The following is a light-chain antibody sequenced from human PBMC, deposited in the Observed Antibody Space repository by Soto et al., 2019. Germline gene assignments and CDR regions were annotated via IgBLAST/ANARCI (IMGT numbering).Light chain of an antibody. J-gene: IGLJ1*01. Sequence: QSALTQPASVSGSPGPSITISCTGTSSDVGGYNYVSWYQQHPGKAPRLMIYDVSVRPSGVSNRFSGSKSGNTASLTISGLQAEDEADYYGSAYTSSSTLYVFGIGTQLTV. CDR1: SSDVGGYNY. CDR3: SAYTSSSTLYV. V-gene: IGLV2-14*01. CDR2: DVS.